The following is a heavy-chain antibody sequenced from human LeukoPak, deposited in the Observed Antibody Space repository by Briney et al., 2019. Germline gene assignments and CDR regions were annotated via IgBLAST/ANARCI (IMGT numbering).Heavy chain of an antibody. CDR1: GGSFSGYY. Sequence: SETLSLTCAVYGGSFSGYYWSWIRQPPGKGLEWIGEINHSGSTNYNPSLKSRVTISVDTSKNQFSLKLSSVTAADTAVYYCARLAKYQLLPGWFDPWGQGTLVTVSS. CDR3: ARLAKYQLLPGWFDP. J-gene: IGHJ5*02. V-gene: IGHV4-34*01. CDR2: INHSGST. D-gene: IGHD2-2*01.